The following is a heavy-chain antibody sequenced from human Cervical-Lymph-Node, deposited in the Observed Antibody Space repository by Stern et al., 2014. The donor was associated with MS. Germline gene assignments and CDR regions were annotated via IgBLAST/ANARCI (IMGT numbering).Heavy chain of an antibody. D-gene: IGHD1-26*01. CDR3: ARGELKEGLVRGMDV. J-gene: IGHJ6*02. CDR1: GGTFSSYA. CDR2: ILPIFGTA. V-gene: IGHV1-69*01. Sequence: VQLLESGAEVKKPGSSVKVSCKASGGTFSSYAISWVRQAPGQGQEGKGGILPIFGTANYAQKFQGRVTITADESTSTAYMELSSLRSEDTAVYYCARGELKEGLVRGMDVWGQGTTVTVSS.